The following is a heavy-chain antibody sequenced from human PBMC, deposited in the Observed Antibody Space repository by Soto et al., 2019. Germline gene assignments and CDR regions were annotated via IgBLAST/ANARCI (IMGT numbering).Heavy chain of an antibody. V-gene: IGHV4-59*01. CDR2: IHYSGST. CDR3: VRGGFAARKGRWFDP. CDR1: GDSISSYY. J-gene: IGHJ5*02. D-gene: IGHD6-6*01. Sequence: LSLTCTVSGDSISSYYWGWIRQPPRKGLEGIGYIHYSGSTNYNPSLKSRVTISVDTPKNQFSLKVNSMTAADTAVYYCVRGGFAARKGRWFDPWGQGTLVTVSS.